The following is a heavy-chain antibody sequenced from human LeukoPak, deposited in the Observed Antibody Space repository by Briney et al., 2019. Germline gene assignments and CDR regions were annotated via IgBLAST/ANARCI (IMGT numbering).Heavy chain of an antibody. Sequence: ASVKVSCKVSGYTLTELSMHWVRQAPGKGLEWMGGFDPEDGETIYAQKFQGRVTMTEDTSTDTAYMELSSLRSEGTAVYYCATAAYDSSGYPFDYWGQGTLVTVSS. CDR2: FDPEDGET. V-gene: IGHV1-24*01. CDR3: ATAAYDSSGYPFDY. CDR1: GYTLTELS. J-gene: IGHJ4*02. D-gene: IGHD3-22*01.